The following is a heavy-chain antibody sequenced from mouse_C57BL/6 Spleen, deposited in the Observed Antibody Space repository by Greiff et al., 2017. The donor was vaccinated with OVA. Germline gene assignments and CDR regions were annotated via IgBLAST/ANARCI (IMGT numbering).Heavy chain of an antibody. CDR1: GYTFTSYW. J-gene: IGHJ4*01. CDR3: ARGGNYDYDEAMDY. V-gene: IGHV1-64*01. Sequence: QVQLQQPGAELVKPGASVKLSCKASGYTFTSYWMHWVKQRPGQGLEWIGMIHPNSGSTNYNEKFKSKVTLTVDKSSSTAYMQLSSLTSEDSAVYYCARGGNYDYDEAMDYWGQGTSVTVSS. D-gene: IGHD2-4*01. CDR2: IHPNSGST.